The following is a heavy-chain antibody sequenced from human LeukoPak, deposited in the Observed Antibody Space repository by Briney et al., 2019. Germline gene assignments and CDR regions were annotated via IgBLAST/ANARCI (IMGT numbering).Heavy chain of an antibody. CDR1: GFAFSNNV. CDR2: IRGSGDVT. Sequence: GGSLRLSCEASGFAFSNNVMNWVRQAPGKGLEWVSSIRGSGDVTYYADSVKGRFTISRDNSKNTLFLQMSSLRAEDTAVYYCAKGAYGDYSQDYWGQGTLVTVSS. V-gene: IGHV3-23*01. J-gene: IGHJ4*02. D-gene: IGHD4-17*01. CDR3: AKGAYGDYSQDY.